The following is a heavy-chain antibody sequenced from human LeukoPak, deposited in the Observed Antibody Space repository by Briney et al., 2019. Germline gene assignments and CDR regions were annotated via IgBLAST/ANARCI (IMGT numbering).Heavy chain of an antibody. CDR1: QFKFNNYG. CDR2: IYSGGST. Sequence: GGSLRLSCATSQFKFNNYGMTWVRQAPGKGLEWVSVIYSGGSTYYADSVKGRFTISRDNSKNTLYLQMNSLRAEDTAMYYCARSRDYAGAFDIWGQGTMVTVSS. J-gene: IGHJ3*02. V-gene: IGHV3-53*01. CDR3: ARSRDYAGAFDI. D-gene: IGHD4-17*01.